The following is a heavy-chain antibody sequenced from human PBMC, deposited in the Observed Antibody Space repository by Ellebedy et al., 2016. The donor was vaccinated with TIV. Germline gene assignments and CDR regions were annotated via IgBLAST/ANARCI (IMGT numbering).Heavy chain of an antibody. V-gene: IGHV3-13*05. D-gene: IGHD6-19*01. CDR3: ARAPVAGGFDF. CDR1: GFTFSRYD. Sequence: GESLKISCAASGFTFSRYDMHWVRQPTGKGLEWVSSIGTSADPQYLGSVEGRFTSSREDAKDSVYLQLNSLRVEDTALYYCARAPVAGGFDFWGQGTMVTVSA. CDR2: IGTSADP. J-gene: IGHJ3*01.